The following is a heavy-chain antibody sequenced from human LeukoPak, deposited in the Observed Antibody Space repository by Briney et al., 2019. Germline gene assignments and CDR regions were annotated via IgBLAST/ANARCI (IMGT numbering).Heavy chain of an antibody. CDR3: AKDPRDVVVVPAASYYYYYMDV. Sequence: GGSLRLSCAASGFTFSSYGMHWVRQAPGKGLEWVAFIRYDGSNKYYADSVKGRFTISRDISKNTLYLQMNSLRAEDTAVYYCAKDPRDVVVVPAASYYYYYMDVWGKGTTVTVSS. V-gene: IGHV3-30*02. CDR2: IRYDGSNK. J-gene: IGHJ6*03. D-gene: IGHD2-2*01. CDR1: GFTFSSYG.